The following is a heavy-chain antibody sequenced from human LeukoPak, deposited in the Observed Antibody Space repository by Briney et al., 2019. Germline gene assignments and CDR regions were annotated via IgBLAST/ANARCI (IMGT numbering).Heavy chain of an antibody. V-gene: IGHV4-38-2*02. J-gene: IGHJ5*02. CDR2: IHHSGAT. CDR1: GYSISSGYQ. D-gene: IGHD3-10*01. CDR3: ARGGDYYGSVPFDP. Sequence: PSETLSLTCTVSGYSISSGYQWAWIRQPPGKGLEWIASIHHSGATYYSPSLKSRVTMSVDTSKNQFSLKLSSVTAADTAVYYCARGGDYYGSVPFDPWGQGTLVTVSS.